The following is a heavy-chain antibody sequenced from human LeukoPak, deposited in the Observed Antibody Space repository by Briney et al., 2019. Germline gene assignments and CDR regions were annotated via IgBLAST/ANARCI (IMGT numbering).Heavy chain of an antibody. CDR3: AKLGLVRATTSSPTDDY. V-gene: IGHV3-30*18. CDR1: GFTFSSYG. CDR2: ISYDGSNK. Sequence: PGGSLRLSCAASGFTFSSYGMHWVRQAPGKGLEWVAVISYDGSNKYYADSVKGRFTISRDNSKNTLYLQMNSLRAEDTAVYYCAKLGLVRATTSSPTDDYWGQGTLVTVSS. J-gene: IGHJ4*02. D-gene: IGHD1-26*01.